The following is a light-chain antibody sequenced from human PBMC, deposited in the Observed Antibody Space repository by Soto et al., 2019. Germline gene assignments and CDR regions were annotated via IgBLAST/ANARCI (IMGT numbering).Light chain of an antibody. CDR2: DAS. CDR3: QQYNSSPWT. J-gene: IGKJ1*01. V-gene: IGKV1-16*01. CDR1: QNIYNY. Sequence: DLQMTPSPPSLSAPVGDRVTPTFGASQNIYNYLAWYQQKPGKAPKLLIYDASSLQSGVPPRFSGSGSGTDFTLSINSLQPEDFATYYCQQYNSSPWTFGQGTKVDIK.